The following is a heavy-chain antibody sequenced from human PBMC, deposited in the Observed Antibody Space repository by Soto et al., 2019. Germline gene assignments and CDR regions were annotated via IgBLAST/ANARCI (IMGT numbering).Heavy chain of an antibody. CDR2: ISGRSNTI. D-gene: IGHD3-22*01. CDR3: TREGDGSGFFSDF. Sequence: GGSLRLSCAASGFTFSSYSMNWVRQAPGKGLEWVSYISGRSNTIYYADSVKGRFTISRDNAKNSLYLLMNSLRAEDTAVYYCTREGDGSGFFSDFWGQGALVTVSS. CDR1: GFTFSSYS. J-gene: IGHJ4*02. V-gene: IGHV3-48*01.